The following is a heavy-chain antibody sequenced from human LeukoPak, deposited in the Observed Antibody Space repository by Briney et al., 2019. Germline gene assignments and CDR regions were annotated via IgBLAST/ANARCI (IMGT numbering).Heavy chain of an antibody. Sequence: GGSLRLSCAASGFTLGIYWMTWVRQAPGKGLEWVANINQDGGEKYHVDSVRGRFTISRDNAKNSLYLQMNSLRAEDTAVYYCAREGSGVAGHFDYWGQGTLVTVSS. CDR3: AREGSGVAGHFDY. CDR2: INQDGGEK. V-gene: IGHV3-7*01. CDR1: GFTLGIYW. J-gene: IGHJ4*02. D-gene: IGHD6-19*01.